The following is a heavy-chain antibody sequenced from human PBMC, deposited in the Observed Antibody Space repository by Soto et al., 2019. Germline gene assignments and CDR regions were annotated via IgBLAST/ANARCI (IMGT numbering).Heavy chain of an antibody. J-gene: IGHJ6*02. V-gene: IGHV1-69*13. D-gene: IGHD2-15*01. CDR3: ARVGMGVVVAATDYYYYGMDV. Sequence: RASVKVSCKASGGTFSSYAISWVRQAPGQGLEWMGGIIPIFGTANYAQKFQGRATITADESTSTAYMELSSLRSEDTAVYYCARVGMGVVVAATDYYYYGMDVWGQGTTVTVSS. CDR2: IIPIFGTA. CDR1: GGTFSSYA.